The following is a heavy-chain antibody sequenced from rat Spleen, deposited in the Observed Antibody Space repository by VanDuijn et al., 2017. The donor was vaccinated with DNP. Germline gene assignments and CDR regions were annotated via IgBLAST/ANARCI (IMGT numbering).Heavy chain of an antibody. D-gene: IGHD1-11*01. J-gene: IGHJ2*01. Sequence: EVKLVESGGGLVHPGRSLKLSCAASGFNFNDYWMGWVRQAPGKGLEWIGQINKDSSTITYIPSLKDKFTISRDNDQNTLYLQMSKLGSEDTAIYYCARGPNYGGYADYFDYWGQGVMVTVSS. CDR1: GFNFNDYW. V-gene: IGHV4-2*01. CDR2: INKDSSTI. CDR3: ARGPNYGGYADYFDY.